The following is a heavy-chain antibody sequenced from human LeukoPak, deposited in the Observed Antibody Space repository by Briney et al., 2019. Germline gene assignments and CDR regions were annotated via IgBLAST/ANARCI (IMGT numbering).Heavy chain of an antibody. V-gene: IGHV4-4*07. CDR2: IYRSGST. Sequence: SETLSLTCTVSGGSIRSYYWNWIRQPAGKGLEWIGRIYRSGSTNYNPSLKSRVTMSVDTSKNQSSLKLSSVTAADTAVYCCARANSYDSSGHYYEFDYWGQGTLVTVSS. CDR1: GGSIRSYY. D-gene: IGHD3-22*01. CDR3: ARANSYDSSGHYYEFDY. J-gene: IGHJ4*02.